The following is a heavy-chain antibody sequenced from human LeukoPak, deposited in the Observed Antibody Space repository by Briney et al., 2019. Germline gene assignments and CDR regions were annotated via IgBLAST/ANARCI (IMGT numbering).Heavy chain of an antibody. D-gene: IGHD4-17*01. CDR1: GFTFSSYS. J-gene: IGHJ4*02. CDR3: ARDPQPTRVPPYYFDY. CDR2: ISSSSSYI. Sequence: GGSLRLSCAASGFTFSSYSMNWVRQAPGKGLEWVSSISSSSSYIYYADSVKGRFTISRDNAKNSLYLQMNSLRAEDTAVYYCARDPQPTRVPPYYFDYWGQGTLVTVSS. V-gene: IGHV3-21*01.